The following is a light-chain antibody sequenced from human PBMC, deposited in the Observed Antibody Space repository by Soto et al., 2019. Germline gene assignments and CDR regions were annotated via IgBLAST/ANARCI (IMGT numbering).Light chain of an antibody. CDR3: QQSYSTPPRT. CDR1: PGLSRY. CDR2: AAS. Sequence: EIQETPSPISLSSSVGNQVTLPFPARPGLSRYLNWYQQKPGKAPKLLIYAASRLQSGVPSRFSGSGSGTDFTLTISSLQPEDFATYYCQQSYSTPPRTFGGGTKVEIK. V-gene: IGKV1-39*01. J-gene: IGKJ4*01.